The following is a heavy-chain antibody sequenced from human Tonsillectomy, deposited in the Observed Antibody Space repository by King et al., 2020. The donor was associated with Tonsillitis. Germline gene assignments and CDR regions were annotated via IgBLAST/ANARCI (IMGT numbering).Heavy chain of an antibody. D-gene: IGHD4-17*01. Sequence: VQLVESGGGLVQPGGSLRLSCAASGFTFNSYAMSWVRQAPGKGLEWVSGISGSGGSTYYADSVKGRFTISRDNSKNTLYLQMNRLRAEDTALYYCAKEPYGDYVLSHFDNWGLGTLVTVSS. J-gene: IGHJ4*02. CDR3: AKEPYGDYVLSHFDN. V-gene: IGHV3-23*04. CDR2: ISGSGGST. CDR1: GFTFNSYA.